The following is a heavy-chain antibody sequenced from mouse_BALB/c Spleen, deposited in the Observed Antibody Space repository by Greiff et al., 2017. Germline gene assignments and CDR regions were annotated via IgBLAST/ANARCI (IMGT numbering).Heavy chain of an antibody. CDR2: ISSGGSYT. D-gene: IGHD2-2*01. CDR1: GFTFSSYA. CDR3: ARDRGYPFAY. V-gene: IGHV5-9-4*01. J-gene: IGHJ3*01. Sequence: EVQLVESGGGLVKPGGSLKLSCAASGFTFSSYAMSWVRQSPEKRLEWVAEISSGGSYTYYPDTVTGRFTISRDNAKNTLYLEMSSLRSEDTAMYYCARDRGYPFAYWGQGTLVTVSA.